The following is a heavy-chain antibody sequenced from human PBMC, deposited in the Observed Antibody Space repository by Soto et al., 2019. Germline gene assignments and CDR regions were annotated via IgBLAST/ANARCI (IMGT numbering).Heavy chain of an antibody. CDR1: GFTFDDYA. D-gene: IGHD3-22*01. J-gene: IGHJ4*02. CDR2: ISWNSGSI. V-gene: IGHV3-9*01. Sequence: PGGSLRLSCAASGFTFDDYAMHWVRQAPGKGLEWVSGISWNSGSIGYADSVKGRFTISRDNAKNSLYLQMNSLRAEDTALYYCAKDMRYDSSGYYGELDYWGQGTLVTVSS. CDR3: AKDMRYDSSGYYGELDY.